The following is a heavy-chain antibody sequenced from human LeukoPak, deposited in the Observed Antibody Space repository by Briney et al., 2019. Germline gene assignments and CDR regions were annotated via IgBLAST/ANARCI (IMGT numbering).Heavy chain of an antibody. CDR1: GYTFTCYY. J-gene: IGHJ3*02. Sequence: ASVKVSCKASGYTFTCYYMHWLRQAPGQGLEWMGIINPSGGSTSYAQKFQGRVTMTRDTSTSTVYMELSSLRSEDTAVYYCARGLHNNYAFDIWGQGTMVTVSS. CDR2: INPSGGST. D-gene: IGHD1-1*01. V-gene: IGHV1-46*01. CDR3: ARGLHNNYAFDI.